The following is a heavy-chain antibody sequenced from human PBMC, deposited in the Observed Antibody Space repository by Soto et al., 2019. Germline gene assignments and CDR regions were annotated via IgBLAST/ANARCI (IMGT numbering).Heavy chain of an antibody. CDR1: GYTFTSYD. CDR2: MNPNSGNT. Sequence: QVQLVQSGAEVKKPGASVKVSCKASGYTFTSYDINWVRQATGQGPEWMGWMNPNSGNTGFARKFQGRVTMTRDTSISTAYMELSSLRSEDTAVYYCARRVTALDYWGQGTLDTVSS. V-gene: IGHV1-8*01. D-gene: IGHD2-21*02. CDR3: ARRVTALDY. J-gene: IGHJ4*02.